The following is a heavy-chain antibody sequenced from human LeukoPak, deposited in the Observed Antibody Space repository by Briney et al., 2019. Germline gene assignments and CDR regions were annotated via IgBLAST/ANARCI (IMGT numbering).Heavy chain of an antibody. CDR1: GFTFSSYA. Sequence: GGSLRLSCAASGFTFSSYAMSWVRQAPGKGLEWVSAISGSGGSTYYADSVKGRFTISRDNSKNTLYLQTNSLRAEDTAVYYCAKSIQLWLSVGGYWGQGTLVTVSS. J-gene: IGHJ4*02. V-gene: IGHV3-23*01. CDR2: ISGSGGST. CDR3: AKSIQLWLSVGGY. D-gene: IGHD5-18*01.